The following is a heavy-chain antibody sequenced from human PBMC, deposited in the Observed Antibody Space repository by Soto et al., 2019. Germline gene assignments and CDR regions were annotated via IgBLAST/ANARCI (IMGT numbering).Heavy chain of an antibody. V-gene: IGHV1-24*01. J-gene: IGHJ4*02. Sequence: GASVKVSCKVSGYTLTELSMHWVRQAPGKGLEWMGGFDPEDGETIYAQKLQGRVTMTEDTSTDTAYMELSSLRSEDTAVYYCATTVGFWSGYYDANDYWGQGTLVTVSS. CDR3: ATTVGFWSGYYDANDY. CDR2: FDPEDGET. D-gene: IGHD3-3*01. CDR1: GYTLTELS.